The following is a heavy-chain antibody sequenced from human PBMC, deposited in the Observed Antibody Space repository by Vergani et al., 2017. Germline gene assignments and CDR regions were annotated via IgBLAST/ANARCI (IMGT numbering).Heavy chain of an antibody. CDR2: IYYSGST. J-gene: IGHJ4*02. CDR1: GGSISSYY. CDR3: ARDRGLVTPEYLDY. Sequence: QVQLQESGPGLVKPSETLSLTCTVSGGSISSYYWSWLRQPPGKGLEWIGYIYYSGSTNYNPSLKSRVTISVDTSKNQFSLKLSSVTAADTAVYYCARDRGLVTPEYLDYWGQGTLVTVSS. V-gene: IGHV4-59*01. D-gene: IGHD4-23*01.